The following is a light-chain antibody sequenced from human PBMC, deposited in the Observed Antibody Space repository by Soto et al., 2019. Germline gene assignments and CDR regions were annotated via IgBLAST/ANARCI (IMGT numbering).Light chain of an antibody. CDR1: QSVSSY. V-gene: IGKV3-20*01. CDR3: PQYGTSPRIT. J-gene: IGKJ5*01. CDR2: GAS. Sequence: EIVLTQSPGTLSLSPGERATLSCRASQSVSSYLAWYQQKPGQAPRLLIYGASSRATGIPDRFSGSGSGTDFTLTISRLEPEDFAVYYCPQYGTSPRITFGQGTRLEIK.